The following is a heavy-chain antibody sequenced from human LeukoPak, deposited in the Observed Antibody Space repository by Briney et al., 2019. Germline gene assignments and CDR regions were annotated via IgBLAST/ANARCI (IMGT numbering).Heavy chain of an antibody. CDR1: GFTFSSYA. CDR3: ASSHYDILTATDY. V-gene: IGHV3-23*01. D-gene: IGHD3-9*01. CDR2: ISGSGGST. J-gene: IGHJ4*02. Sequence: GGSLRLSWAASGFTFSSYAMSWVRQAPGKGLEWVSAISGSGGSTYYADSVKGRFTISRDNSKNTLYLQMNSLRAEDTAVYYCASSHYDILTATDYWGQGTLVTVSS.